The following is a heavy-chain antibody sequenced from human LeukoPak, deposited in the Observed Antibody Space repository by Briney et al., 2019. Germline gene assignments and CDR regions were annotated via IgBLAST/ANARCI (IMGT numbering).Heavy chain of an antibody. CDR3: ARDPGYSGSSNFDY. CDR2: TIPILGIA. V-gene: IGHV1-69*04. J-gene: IGHJ4*02. Sequence: ASVKVSCKASGGTFSSYTISWVRQAPGQGLEWMGRTIPILGIANYAQKFQGRVTITADKSTSTAYMELSSLRSEDTAVYYCARDPGYSGSSNFDYWGQGTLVTVSS. D-gene: IGHD1-26*01. CDR1: GGTFSSYT.